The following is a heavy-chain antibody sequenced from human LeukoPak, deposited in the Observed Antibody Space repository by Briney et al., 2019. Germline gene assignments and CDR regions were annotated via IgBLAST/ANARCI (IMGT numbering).Heavy chain of an antibody. CDR1: GFTFSSYA. J-gene: IGHJ6*02. V-gene: IGHV3-7*01. CDR3: ARLYSSSSLIGDYYYGMDV. Sequence: GGSLRLSCAASGFTFSSYAMSWVRQAPGKGLEWVANIKQDGSEKYYVDSVKGRFTISRDNAKNSLYLQMNSLRAEDTAVYYCARLYSSSSLIGDYYYGMDVWGQGTTVTVSS. CDR2: IKQDGSEK. D-gene: IGHD6-6*01.